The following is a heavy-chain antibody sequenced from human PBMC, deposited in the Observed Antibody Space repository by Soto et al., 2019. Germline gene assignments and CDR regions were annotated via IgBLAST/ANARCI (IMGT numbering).Heavy chain of an antibody. CDR2: IIPIFGTA. D-gene: IGHD5-12*01. V-gene: IGHV1-69*13. CDR1: GGTFNSYA. J-gene: IGHJ4*02. CDR3: VRAPVDIVATIGAFDY. Sequence: GASVKVCCKSSGGTFNSYAISWVRQAPGQGLEWMGGIIPIFGTANYAQKFQGRVTITADESTSTAYMELSSLRSEDTAVYYCVRAPVDIVATIGAFDYWGQGTQVTVSS.